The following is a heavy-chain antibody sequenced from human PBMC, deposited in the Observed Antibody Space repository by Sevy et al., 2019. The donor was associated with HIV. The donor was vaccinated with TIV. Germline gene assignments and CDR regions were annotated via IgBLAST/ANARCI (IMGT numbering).Heavy chain of an antibody. CDR2: IYYSGST. J-gene: IGHJ4*02. CDR3: ARDGYNQGWYFDY. D-gene: IGHD5-12*01. V-gene: IGHV4-59*01. Sequence: SETLSLTCTVSGGSISSYYWSWIRQPPGKGLEWIGYIYYSGSTNYNPPLKSRVTISVDTSKNQFSLKLSSVTAADTAVYYCARDGYNQGWYFDYWGQGTLVTVSS. CDR1: GGSISSYY.